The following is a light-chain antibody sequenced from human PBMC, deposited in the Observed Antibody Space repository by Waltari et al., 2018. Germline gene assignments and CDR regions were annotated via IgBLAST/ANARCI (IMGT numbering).Light chain of an antibody. Sequence: YVLTQPPSVSVDPGKTATLTCGGVNIGTKSVNWYQQKPGQALVLVMFYDSDRPSEIPERFSGSNSGNTAALTISWVEAGDEADYHCQVWDDVTDSGVFGGGTKLTVL. CDR2: YDS. CDR3: QVWDDVTDSGV. CDR1: NIGTKS. J-gene: IGLJ3*02. V-gene: IGLV3-21*04.